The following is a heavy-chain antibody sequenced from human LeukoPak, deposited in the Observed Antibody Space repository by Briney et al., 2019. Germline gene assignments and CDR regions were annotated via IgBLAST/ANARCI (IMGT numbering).Heavy chain of an antibody. CDR2: IRSKANSYAT. V-gene: IGHV3-73*01. D-gene: IGHD2-2*01. J-gene: IGHJ6*02. CDR1: GFTFSGSA. CDR3: TSPDIVVVPAAMSRPYYYGMDV. Sequence: GGSLRLSCAASGFTFSGSAMHWVRQASGKGLEWVGRIRSKANSYATAYAASVKGRFTISRDDSKNTAYLQMNSLKTEDTAVYYCTSPDIVVVPAAMSRPYYYGMDVWGQGTTVTVSS.